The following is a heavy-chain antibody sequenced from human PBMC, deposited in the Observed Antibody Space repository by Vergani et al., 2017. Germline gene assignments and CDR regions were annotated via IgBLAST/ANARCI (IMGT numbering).Heavy chain of an antibody. D-gene: IGHD3-22*01. CDR1: GGSVSSGSYY. V-gene: IGHV4-61*01. J-gene: IGHJ4*02. CDR3: ARGTYYYDSRGVVFDY. Sequence: QVQLQESGPGLVKPSETLSLTCTVSGGSVSSGSYYWSWIRQPPGKGLEWIGYIYYSGSTNYNPSLKSRVTISVDTSKNQFSLKLSSVTAADTAVYYCARGTYYYDSRGVVFDYWGQGTLVTVSS. CDR2: IYYSGST.